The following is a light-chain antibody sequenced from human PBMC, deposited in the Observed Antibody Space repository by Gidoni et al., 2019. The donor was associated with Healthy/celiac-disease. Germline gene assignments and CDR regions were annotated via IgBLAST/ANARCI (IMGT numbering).Light chain of an antibody. CDR3: NSRDSSGNHVV. CDR2: GKN. CDR1: SLRSYY. J-gene: IGLJ2*01. Sequence: SSELTPDPAVSVALGQTVRITCQGDSLRSYYASWYQQKPGKAPVLVIYGKNKRPSGIPDRFSGSSSGNTASLTITGAQAEDEADYYCNSRDSSGNHVVFGGGTKLTVL. V-gene: IGLV3-19*01.